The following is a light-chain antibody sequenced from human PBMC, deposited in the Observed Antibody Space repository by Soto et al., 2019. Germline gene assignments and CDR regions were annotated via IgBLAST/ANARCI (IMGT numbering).Light chain of an antibody. CDR1: SGHISYA. CDR3: QTWGTGML. Sequence: QLVLTQSPSASASLGASVKLTCTLTSGHISYAIAWHQQQPEKGPRYLMKLNSDGSHSKGDGIPDRFSGSSSGAERYLTISSLQSEDEADYYCQTWGTGMLFGGGTKLTVL. CDR2: LNSDGSH. V-gene: IGLV4-69*01. J-gene: IGLJ2*01.